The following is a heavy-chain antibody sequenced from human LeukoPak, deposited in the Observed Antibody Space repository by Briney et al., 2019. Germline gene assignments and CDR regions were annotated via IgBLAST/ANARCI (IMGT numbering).Heavy chain of an antibody. D-gene: IGHD6-19*01. CDR2: LSYDGSNK. V-gene: IGHV3-30-3*01. CDR1: GFTFSSYA. CDR3: ARGEDSSGWYDAFDI. Sequence: GRSLILCCAASGFTFSSYAIHWVRQAPGKGLEWVAVLSYDGSNKYYADSVKGRFTISRDNSKNTLYLQMNSLRAEDTAVYYCARGEDSSGWYDAFDIWGHERIGSVSS. J-gene: IGHJ3*02.